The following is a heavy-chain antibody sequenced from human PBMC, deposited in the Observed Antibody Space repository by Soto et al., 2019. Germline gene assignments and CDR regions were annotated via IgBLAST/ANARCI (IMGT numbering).Heavy chain of an antibody. CDR1: GFTFDDYS. CDR3: AKDIGAGTKWGAFDI. J-gene: IGHJ3*02. D-gene: IGHD1-7*01. V-gene: IGHV3-9*01. Sequence: ESGGGLVQPGRSLRLSCAASGFTFDDYSMHWVRQAPGKGLEWVSGISWNSGSIGYADSVKGRFTISRDNAKNSLYLQMNSLRAEDTALYYCAKDIGAGTKWGAFDIWGQGTMVTVSS. CDR2: ISWNSGSI.